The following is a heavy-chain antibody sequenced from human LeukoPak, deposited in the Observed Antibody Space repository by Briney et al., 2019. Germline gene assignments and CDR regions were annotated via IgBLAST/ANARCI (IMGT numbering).Heavy chain of an antibody. Sequence: GGSLRLSCAASGFTVSSNYMNWVRQAPGKGLEWVSVIYSGGSTYYADSVKGRFTISRDNSKNTLYLQMNSLRAEDTAVYYCAREGPYGDYYFDYWGQGTLVTVSS. V-gene: IGHV3-53*01. J-gene: IGHJ4*02. CDR1: GFTVSSNY. D-gene: IGHD4-17*01. CDR3: AREGPYGDYYFDY. CDR2: IYSGGST.